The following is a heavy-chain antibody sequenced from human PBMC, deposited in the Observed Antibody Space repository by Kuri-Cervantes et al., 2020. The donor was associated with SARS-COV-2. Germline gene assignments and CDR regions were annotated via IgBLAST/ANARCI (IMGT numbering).Heavy chain of an antibody. CDR1: GFTFSNAW. CDR2: IKSKTDGGTT. V-gene: IGHV3-15*01. CDR3: AREAFGYCRGGSCYSHY. D-gene: IGHD2-15*01. Sequence: GESLKISCAASGFTFSNAWMSWVRQAPEKGLEWVGRIKSKTDGGTTDYAAPVKGRFTISRDDSKNTLYLQMNSLRAEDTAVYYCAREAFGYCRGGSCYSHYWGQGTLVTVSS. J-gene: IGHJ4*02.